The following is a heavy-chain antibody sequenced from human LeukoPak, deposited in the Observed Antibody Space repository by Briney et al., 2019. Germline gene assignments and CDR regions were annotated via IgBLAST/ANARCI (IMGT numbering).Heavy chain of an antibody. V-gene: IGHV3-21*01. CDR2: FIVITTYI. CDR3: ARDRHGVATIGDFDY. J-gene: IGHJ4*02. D-gene: IGHD5-12*01. Sequence: GXSLRLSCAASGFTFSSYSMNWVRQAAGKGMEWVSSFIVITTYIYYPASVKSLFPISRDNPKNSLYLQMNSLRAEDTAVYYCARDRHGVATIGDFDYWGQGTLVTVSS. CDR1: GFTFSSYS.